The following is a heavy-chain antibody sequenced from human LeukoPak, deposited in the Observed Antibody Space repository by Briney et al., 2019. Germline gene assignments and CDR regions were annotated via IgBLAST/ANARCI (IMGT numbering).Heavy chain of an antibody. J-gene: IGHJ4*02. CDR2: INEGGSVT. CDR1: GFTFSNYW. V-gene: IGHV3-74*01. Sequence: GGSLRLSCAASGFTFSNYWMHWVRQAPGKGLVWVSRINEGGSVTDYADSVKGRFTISRDNAKNTLYLEMNSLRAEDTAVYYCSRDLRGRDDYWGQGTLVTVSS. CDR3: SRDLRGRDDY. D-gene: IGHD5-24*01.